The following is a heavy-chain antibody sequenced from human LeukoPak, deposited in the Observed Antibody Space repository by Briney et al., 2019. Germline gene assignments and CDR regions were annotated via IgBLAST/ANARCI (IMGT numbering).Heavy chain of an antibody. CDR1: GYTFTGYY. CDR3: ARDRTYDSSGYDY. CDR2: INPNSGGT. Sequence: ASVKVSCKASGYTFTGYYMHWVRQAPGQGLEWMGRINPNSGGTNYAQKFQGRVTMTRDTSISTAYMELSRLRSDDTAVYYCARDRTYDSSGYDYWGQGTLVTVSS. V-gene: IGHV1-2*06. D-gene: IGHD3-22*01. J-gene: IGHJ4*02.